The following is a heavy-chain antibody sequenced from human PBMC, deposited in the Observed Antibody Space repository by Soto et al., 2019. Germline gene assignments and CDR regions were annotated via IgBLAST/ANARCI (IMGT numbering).Heavy chain of an antibody. CDR2: IYYSGST. J-gene: IGHJ3*02. D-gene: IGHD2-15*01. V-gene: IGHV4-59*08. CDR3: ARLVVVVAATKGFDAFDI. CDR1: GGSISSYY. Sequence: SETLSLTCTVSGGSISSYYWSWIRQHPGKGLEWIGYIYYSGSTNYNPSLKSRVTISVDTSKNQFSLKLSSVTAADTAVYYCARLVVVVAATKGFDAFDIWGQGTMVTVSS.